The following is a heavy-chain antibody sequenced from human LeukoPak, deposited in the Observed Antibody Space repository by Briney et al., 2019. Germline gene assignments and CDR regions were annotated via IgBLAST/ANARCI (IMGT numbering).Heavy chain of an antibody. CDR1: GYTFTGYY. CDR3: ARGPLYYDFWSGSNTAYYGMDV. V-gene: IGHV1-2*04. J-gene: IGHJ6*02. D-gene: IGHD3-3*01. CDR2: INPNSGGT. Sequence: ASVKVSCTASGYTFTGYYMHWVRQAPGQGLEWMGWINPNSGGTNYARKFQGWVTMTRDTSISTAYMELSRLRSDDTAVYYCARGPLYYDFWSGSNTAYYGMDVWGQGTTVTVSS.